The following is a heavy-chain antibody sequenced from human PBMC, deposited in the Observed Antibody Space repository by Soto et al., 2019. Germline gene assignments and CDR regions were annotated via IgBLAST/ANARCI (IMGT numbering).Heavy chain of an antibody. CDR1: GFSFSTYA. V-gene: IGHV3-23*01. CDR3: AGRYCPNGVCYTNFYYYMDI. Sequence: EVQLLESGGGLVQPGGSLRLSCAASGFSFSTYAMTWVRQAPGKGLEWVSTITPSGGNTYYADSVKVRFTITRDNSENTLFLHMNSLRAEDTAIYYCAGRYCPNGVCYTNFYYYMDIWGEGNSVTVSS. D-gene: IGHD2-8*01. J-gene: IGHJ6*03. CDR2: ITPSGGNT.